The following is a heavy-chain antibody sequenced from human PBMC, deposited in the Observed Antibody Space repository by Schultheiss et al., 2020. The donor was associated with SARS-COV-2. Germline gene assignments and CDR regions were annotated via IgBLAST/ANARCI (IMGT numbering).Heavy chain of an antibody. CDR1: GFTFSSYA. CDR3: ARDPYSSSWTRDDYYYGMDV. Sequence: LSLTCAASGFTFSSYAMHWVRQAPGKGLEWVAVISYDGSNKYYADSVKGRFTISRDNSKNTLYLQMNSLRAEDTAVYYCARDPYSSSWTRDDYYYGMDVWGQGTTVTVSS. D-gene: IGHD6-13*01. V-gene: IGHV3-30*04. CDR2: ISYDGSNK. J-gene: IGHJ6*02.